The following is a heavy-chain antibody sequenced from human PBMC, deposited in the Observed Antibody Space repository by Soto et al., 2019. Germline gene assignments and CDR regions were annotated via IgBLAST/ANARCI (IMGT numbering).Heavy chain of an antibody. CDR3: ARDSDYCTGGSCYGNFDF. D-gene: IGHD2-15*01. Sequence: QVQLQESGPGLVKPSQTLSLTCTVSGGSISSGTYYWTWVRQRPGEGLEWIGFISHSGRTYYNPSLKSRAAISVDTSENQFSLRLSSVTAADTAVYFCARDSDYCTGGSCYGNFDFWGQGTLFTVSS. V-gene: IGHV4-31*03. CDR1: GGSISSGTYY. J-gene: IGHJ4*02. CDR2: ISHSGRT.